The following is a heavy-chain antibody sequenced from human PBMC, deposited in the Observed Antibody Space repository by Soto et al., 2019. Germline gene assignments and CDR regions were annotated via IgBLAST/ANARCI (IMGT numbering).Heavy chain of an antibody. CDR2: IYYSGST. D-gene: IGHD1-26*01. J-gene: IGHJ5*02. CDR3: ARQEGGSHFRSRSYNWFDP. Sequence: SETLSLTCTVSGGSISSSSYYWGWIRQPPGKGLEWIGSIYYSGSTYYNPSLKSRVTISVDTSKNQFSLKLSSVTAADTAVYYCARQEGGSHFRSRSYNWFDPWGQGTLVTVSS. V-gene: IGHV4-39*01. CDR1: GGSISSSSYY.